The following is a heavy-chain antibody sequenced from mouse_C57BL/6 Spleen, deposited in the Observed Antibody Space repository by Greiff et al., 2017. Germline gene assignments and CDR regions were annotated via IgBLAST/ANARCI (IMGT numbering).Heavy chain of an antibody. V-gene: IGHV1-63*01. D-gene: IGHD2-14*01. J-gene: IGHJ1*03. CDR1: GYTFTNYW. Sequence: QVQLQQSGAELVRPGTSVKMSCKASGYTFTNYWIGWAKQRPGHGLEWIGDIYPGGGYTNYNEKFKGKATLTADKSSSTAYMQFSSLTSEDSAIYYCARNREGYYGYFDVWGTGTTVTVSS. CDR3: ARNREGYYGYFDV. CDR2: IYPGGGYT.